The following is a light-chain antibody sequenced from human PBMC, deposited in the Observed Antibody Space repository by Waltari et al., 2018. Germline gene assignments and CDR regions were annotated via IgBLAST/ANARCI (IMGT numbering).Light chain of an antibody. CDR1: SSDLGGYSF. CDR2: DGS. V-gene: IGLV2-14*01. Sequence: QSALTQPASVSGSPGQSITISCTRSSSDLGGYSFVSWYQPHPGKAPKLMIYDGSHRPSGVSNRISGSKSGNTASLTISGLQPEDEADYYCSSYTSIIPPFLFGTGTKVTVL. J-gene: IGLJ1*01. CDR3: SSYTSIIPPFL.